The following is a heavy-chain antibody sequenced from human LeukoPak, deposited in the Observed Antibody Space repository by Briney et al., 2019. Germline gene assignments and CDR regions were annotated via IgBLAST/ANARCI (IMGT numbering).Heavy chain of an antibody. Sequence: ETLSLTCTVSGGSISSSSYYWGWIRQPPGKGLEWIGSIYYSGSTYYNPSLKSRVTISVDTSKNQFSLKLSSVTAADTAVYYCASWYYDSSGYSTFDYWGQGTLVTVSS. V-gene: IGHV4-39*07. CDR1: GGSISSSSYY. CDR3: ASWYYDSSGYSTFDY. CDR2: IYYSGST. D-gene: IGHD3-22*01. J-gene: IGHJ4*02.